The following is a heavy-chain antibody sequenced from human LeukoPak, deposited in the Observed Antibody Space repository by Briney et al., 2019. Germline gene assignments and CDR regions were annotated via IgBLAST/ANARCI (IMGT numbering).Heavy chain of an antibody. CDR2: IYPGDSDT. CDR3: ARRSITIFGVVIEGDAFDI. V-gene: IGHV5-51*01. CDR1: GYSFTSYW. Sequence: GESLKISCKGSGYSFTSYWIGWVRQMPGKGLEWMGIIYPGDSDTRYSPSFQGQVTISADKSISTAYLQWSSLKASDTAMYYCARRSITIFGVVIEGDAFDIWGQGTMVTVSS. J-gene: IGHJ3*02. D-gene: IGHD3-3*01.